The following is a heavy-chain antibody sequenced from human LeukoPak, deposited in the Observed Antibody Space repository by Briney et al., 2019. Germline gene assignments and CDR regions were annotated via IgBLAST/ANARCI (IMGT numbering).Heavy chain of an antibody. CDR3: ARRGYPYYYYMDV. D-gene: IGHD3-16*02. V-gene: IGHV3-20*04. Sequence: GGSLRLSCAASGFTFSRHWMHWVRHAPGKGLVWVSSLSWNGGDTRYADSVKDRFTISRDNAKKSLYLQMDSLRAEDTALYYCARRGYPYYYYMDVWGTGTTVTVSS. CDR2: LSWNGGDT. J-gene: IGHJ6*03. CDR1: GFTFSRHW.